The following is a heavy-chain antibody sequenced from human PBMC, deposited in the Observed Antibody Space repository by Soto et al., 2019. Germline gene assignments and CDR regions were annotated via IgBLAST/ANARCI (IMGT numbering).Heavy chain of an antibody. J-gene: IGHJ4*02. D-gene: IGHD1-7*01. CDR3: ARDGYNWNYKGVY. CDR2: ISSSSSYI. Sequence: EVQLVESGGGLVKPGGSLRLSCAASGFTFSSYSMHWVRPAPGKGLEWVSSISSSSSYIYYADSVKGRFTNSRDNDKNSLYLQMNSLRAEDTAVYYCARDGYNWNYKGVYWVQGTLVTVSS. V-gene: IGHV3-21*01. CDR1: GFTFSSYS.